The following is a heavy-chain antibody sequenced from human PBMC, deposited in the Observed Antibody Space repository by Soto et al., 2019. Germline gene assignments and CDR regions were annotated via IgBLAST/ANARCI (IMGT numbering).Heavy chain of an antibody. D-gene: IGHD2-2*01. CDR3: ARHHCSSTPCYSDY. J-gene: IGHJ4*02. CDR2: IYPGDSDT. V-gene: IGHV5-51*01. CDR1: GYSFTRYW. Sequence: PGESLKISCKGSGYSFTRYWIGWVRQMPGKGLEWMGIIYPGDSDTRYSPSFQGQVTISADKSISTAYLQWSSLEASDTAMYYCARHHCSSTPCYSDYWGQGTLVTVSS.